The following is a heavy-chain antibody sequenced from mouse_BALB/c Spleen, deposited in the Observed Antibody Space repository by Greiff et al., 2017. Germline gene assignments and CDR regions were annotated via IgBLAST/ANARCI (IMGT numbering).Heavy chain of an antibody. Sequence: EVKLVESGGGLVKPGGSLKLSCAASGFTFSSYTMSWVRQNPEKRLEWVATISSGGGNTYYPDSVKGRFTISRDNAKNNLYLQMSSLRSEDTALYYCASFTTATSYFDYWGQGTTLTVSS. D-gene: IGHD1-2*01. J-gene: IGHJ2*01. V-gene: IGHV5-9*03. CDR3: ASFTTATSYFDY. CDR2: ISSGGGNT. CDR1: GFTFSSYT.